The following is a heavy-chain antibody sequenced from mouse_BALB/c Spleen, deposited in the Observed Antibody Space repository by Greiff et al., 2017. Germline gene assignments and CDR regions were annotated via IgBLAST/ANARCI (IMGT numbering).Heavy chain of an antibody. CDR3: ARPHWDEGYIDY. D-gene: IGHD4-1*01. CDR1: GDSITSGY. CDR2: ISYSGST. V-gene: IGHV3-8*02. J-gene: IGHJ2*01. Sequence: EVQLVESGPSLVKPSQTLSLTCSVTGDSITSGYWNWIRKFPGNKLEYMGYISYSGSTYYNPSLKSRISITRDTSKNQYYLQLNSVTTEDTATYYCARPHWDEGYIDYWGQGTTLTVSS.